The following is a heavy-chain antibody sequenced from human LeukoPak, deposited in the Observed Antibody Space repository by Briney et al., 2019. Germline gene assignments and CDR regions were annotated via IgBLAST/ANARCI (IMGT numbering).Heavy chain of an antibody. J-gene: IGHJ6*02. Sequence: GGSLRLSCAASGSTFSSYAMSWVRQAPGKGLEWVSAISAGGGSTYYADSVKGRFTISRDNSKNTLYLQMNSLRAEDTAVYYCARDQSVTNYYYGMDVWGQGTTVTVSS. CDR2: ISAGGGST. D-gene: IGHD4-17*01. CDR3: ARDQSVTNYYYGMDV. CDR1: GSTFSSYA. V-gene: IGHV3-23*01.